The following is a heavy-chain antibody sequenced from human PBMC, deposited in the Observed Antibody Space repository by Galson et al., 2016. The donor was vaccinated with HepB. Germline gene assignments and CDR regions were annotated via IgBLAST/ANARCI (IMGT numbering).Heavy chain of an antibody. V-gene: IGHV1-24*01. CDR3: ASFNIVVVTTTLSFDI. Sequence: SVKVSCKVSGYTLTQLSMHWVRQAPGTGLEWMGGFVPEDGETIYAQKFQGRVSMTEDTSTDTAYMELSSLRSEDTAIYYCASFNIVVVTTTLSFDIWGQGTMVTVSS. J-gene: IGHJ3*02. CDR2: FVPEDGET. CDR1: GYTLTQLS. D-gene: IGHD2-21*02.